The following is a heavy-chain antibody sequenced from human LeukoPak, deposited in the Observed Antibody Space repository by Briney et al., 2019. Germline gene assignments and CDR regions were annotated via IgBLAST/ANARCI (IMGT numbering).Heavy chain of an antibody. D-gene: IGHD3-3*01. J-gene: IGHJ5*02. Sequence: ASVKVSCKASGYTFTSYYMHWVRQAPGQGLEWMGIINPSGGSTSYAQKFQGRVTMTRDTSTSTVYMELSSLRSEDTAVYYCARSITIFGVVIIPAAMNWFDPWGQGTLVTVSS. CDR2: INPSGGST. V-gene: IGHV1-46*01. CDR1: GYTFTSYY. CDR3: ARSITIFGVVIIPAAMNWFDP.